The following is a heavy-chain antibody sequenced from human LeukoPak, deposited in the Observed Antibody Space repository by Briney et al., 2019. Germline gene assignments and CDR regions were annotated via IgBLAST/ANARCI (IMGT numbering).Heavy chain of an antibody. CDR3: ARGPTYYYDSSGYDY. Sequence: PSETLSLTCAASGGSISSGGYSWSWIRQPPGKGLEWIGYIYHSGSTYYNPSLKSRVTISVDRSKNQFSLKPSSVTAADTAVYYCARGPTYYYDSSGYDYWGQGTLVTVSS. D-gene: IGHD3-22*01. V-gene: IGHV4-30-2*01. J-gene: IGHJ4*02. CDR2: IYHSGST. CDR1: GGSISSGGYS.